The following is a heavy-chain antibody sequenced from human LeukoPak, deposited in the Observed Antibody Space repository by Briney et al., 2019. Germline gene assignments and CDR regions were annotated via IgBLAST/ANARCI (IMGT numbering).Heavy chain of an antibody. CDR1: GGSISSHY. V-gene: IGHV4-59*11. D-gene: IGHD3-22*01. Sequence: SETLSLTCTVSGGSISSHYCSWIRQPPGKGLEWIGYIYYSGSTNYNPSLKSRVTISVDTSKTQFSLKLSSVTAADTAVYYCARASYYYDSSGSGPCFDPWGQGTLVTVSS. CDR3: ARASYYYDSSGSGPCFDP. J-gene: IGHJ5*02. CDR2: IYYSGST.